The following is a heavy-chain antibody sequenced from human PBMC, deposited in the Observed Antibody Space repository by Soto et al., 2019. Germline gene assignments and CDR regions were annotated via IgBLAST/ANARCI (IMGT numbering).Heavy chain of an antibody. CDR1: GGYISSGGYY. CDR2: IYYSGST. D-gene: IGHD5-18*01. CDR3: ARSGYSYGPNPLLY. Sequence: SETLSLTCTVSGGYISSGGYYWSWIRQHPGKGLEWIGYIYYSGSTYYNPSLKSRVTISVDTSKNQFSLKLSSVTAADTAVYYCARSGYSYGPNPLLYWGQGTLVTVSS. J-gene: IGHJ4*02. V-gene: IGHV4-31*03.